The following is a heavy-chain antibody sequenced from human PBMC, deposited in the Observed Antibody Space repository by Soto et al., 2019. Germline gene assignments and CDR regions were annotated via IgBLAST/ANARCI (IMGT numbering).Heavy chain of an antibody. CDR2: FFIGGNT. V-gene: IGHV4-39*01. Sequence: SETLSLTCTASGGSITGGSISSTTYYWGWMRQPPGKGLEWIASFFIGGNTYYNPSLKSRVTTSVDTSKDQFSLKLSSVTAADTAVYYCATLPATTILTDYWGQGTLVTVSS. D-gene: IGHD6-25*01. CDR3: ATLPATTILTDY. CDR1: GGSITGGSISSTTYY. J-gene: IGHJ4*02.